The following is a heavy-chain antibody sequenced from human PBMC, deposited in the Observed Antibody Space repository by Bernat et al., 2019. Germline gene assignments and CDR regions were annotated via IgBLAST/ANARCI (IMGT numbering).Heavy chain of an antibody. CDR1: GFSFSSYW. Sequence: EVQLVESGGGLVQPGGSLRLSCAAPGFSFSSYWMTWVRQAPGKGLEWVANIRQDGNEKYYVDSVKGRFTISRDNAKNSLYLQMSSLRAEDTAVYYCARDFKDFDYLGQGTLVTVSS. CDR2: IRQDGNEK. V-gene: IGHV3-7*04. J-gene: IGHJ4*02. CDR3: ARDFKDFDY.